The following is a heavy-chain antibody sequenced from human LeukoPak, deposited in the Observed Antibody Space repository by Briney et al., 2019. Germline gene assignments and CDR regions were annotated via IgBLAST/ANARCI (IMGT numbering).Heavy chain of an antibody. J-gene: IGHJ4*02. CDR3: ASGRFNSGWLDY. CDR2: ISGSSNYI. V-gene: IGHV3-21*01. D-gene: IGHD6-19*01. Sequence: GGSLRLSCAASGFTFNTYTMNWVRQSPGKGLEGASSISGSSNYIFYADSVKGRFTISRDNAKNSLYLQMNSLRAEDTAVFYCASGRFNSGWLDYWGQGTLVTVSS. CDR1: GFTFNTYT.